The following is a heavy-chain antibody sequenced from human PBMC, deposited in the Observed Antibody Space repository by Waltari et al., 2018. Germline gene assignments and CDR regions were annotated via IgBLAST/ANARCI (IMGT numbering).Heavy chain of an antibody. J-gene: IGHJ4*02. Sequence: ESGPTLVKPTQTLTLTCTFSGFSLSTSGVGVGWIRQPPGKALEWLALIYWNDDKRYSPSLKSRLTITKDTSKNQVVLTMTNMDPVDTATYYCAHRRGRYCSGGSCYYYYFDYWGQGTLVTVSS. CDR1: GFSLSTSGVG. CDR3: AHRRGRYCSGGSCYYYYFDY. D-gene: IGHD2-15*01. V-gene: IGHV2-5*01. CDR2: IYWNDDK.